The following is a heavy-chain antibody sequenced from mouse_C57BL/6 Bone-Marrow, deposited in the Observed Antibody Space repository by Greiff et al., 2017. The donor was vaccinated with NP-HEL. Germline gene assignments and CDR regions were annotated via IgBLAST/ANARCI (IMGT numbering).Heavy chain of an antibody. J-gene: IGHJ1*03. V-gene: IGHV1-15*01. CDR3: TRYLYYYGSSYWYFDV. CDR2: IDPETGGT. CDR1: GYTFTDYE. Sequence: VQLQQSGAELVRPGASVTLSCKASGYTFTDYEMHWVKQTPVHGLEWIGAIDPETGGTAYNQKFKGKAILTADKSSSTAYMELRSLTSEDSAVYYCTRYLYYYGSSYWYFDVWGTGTTVTVSS. D-gene: IGHD1-1*01.